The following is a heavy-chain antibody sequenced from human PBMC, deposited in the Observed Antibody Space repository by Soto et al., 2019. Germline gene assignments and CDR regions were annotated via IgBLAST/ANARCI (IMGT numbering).Heavy chain of an antibody. CDR3: ARDGYRSGWYAGHYYYYGMDV. Sequence: GGSLRLSCAASGFTFSSYGMHWVRQAPGKGLEWVAVIWYDGSNKYYADSVKGRFTISRDNSKNTLYLQMNSLRAEDTAVYYCARDGYRSGWYAGHYYYYGMDVWGQGTTVTVSS. V-gene: IGHV3-33*01. J-gene: IGHJ6*02. D-gene: IGHD6-19*01. CDR1: GFTFSSYG. CDR2: IWYDGSNK.